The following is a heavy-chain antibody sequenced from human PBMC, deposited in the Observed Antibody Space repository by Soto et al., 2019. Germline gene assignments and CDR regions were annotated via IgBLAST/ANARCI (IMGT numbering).Heavy chain of an antibody. CDR1: GGSISSYY. CDR2: IYYSGGT. Sequence: PSETLSLTCPVSGGSISSYYWSWIRQPPGKGLEWIGYIYYSGGTNYNPSLKSRVTISVATSKNQFSLKLSSVTAADTAVYYCARRYGDYFDFWGQGTLVTVSS. CDR3: ARRYGDYFDF. D-gene: IGHD4-17*01. J-gene: IGHJ4*02. V-gene: IGHV4-59*08.